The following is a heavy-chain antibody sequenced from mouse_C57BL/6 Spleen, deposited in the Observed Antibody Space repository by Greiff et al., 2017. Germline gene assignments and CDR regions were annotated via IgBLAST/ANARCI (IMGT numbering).Heavy chain of an antibody. CDR3: AILYYDGSSYRAY. V-gene: IGHV1-50*01. Sequence: VQLQQPGAELVKPGASVKLSCKASGYTFTSYWMQWVKQRPGQGLEWIGEIDPSDGDTNYNQKFKGKATLTVDTSSSTAYMQLSSLTSEDSAVYYCAILYYDGSSYRAYWGQGTLVTVSA. J-gene: IGHJ3*01. CDR2: IDPSDGDT. D-gene: IGHD1-1*01. CDR1: GYTFTSYW.